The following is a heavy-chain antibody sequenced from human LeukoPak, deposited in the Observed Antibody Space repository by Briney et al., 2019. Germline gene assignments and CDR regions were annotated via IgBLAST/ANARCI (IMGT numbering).Heavy chain of an antibody. D-gene: IGHD2-21*01. J-gene: IGHJ6*02. CDR3: AKGFLYYYYYGMDV. V-gene: IGHV3-30*02. CDR2: IGQDGTTK. Sequence: GGSLRLSCAASGFSFSNSGMHWVRQAPGKGLEWVAFIGQDGTTKYYVDSVKGRFTIPGDNPKKMAYLQMNSLRPEDTALYYCAKGFLYYYYYGMDVWGQGTTVTVSS. CDR1: GFSFSNSG.